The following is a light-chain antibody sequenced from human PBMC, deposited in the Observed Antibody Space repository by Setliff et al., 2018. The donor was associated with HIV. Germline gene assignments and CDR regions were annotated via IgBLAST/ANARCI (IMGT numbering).Light chain of an antibody. J-gene: IGLJ3*02. CDR2: EVT. V-gene: IGLV2-14*01. CDR3: CSYAGSYTLV. CDR1: SSDVGAYNY. Sequence: QSALTQPASVSGSPGQSITISCTGTSSDVGAYNYVSWYQHYPGKAPKLIIYEVTHRPSGISDRFSGSKSGNTASLTISGLQPEDEADYYCCSYAGSYTLVFGGGTKVTVL.